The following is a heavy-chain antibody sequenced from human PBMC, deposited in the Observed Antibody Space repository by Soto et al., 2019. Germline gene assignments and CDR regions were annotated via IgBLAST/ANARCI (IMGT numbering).Heavy chain of an antibody. CDR2: INYSGGP. J-gene: IGHJ4*02. D-gene: IGHD5-12*01. Sequence: QLLLQESGPGLVKPSETLSLTCSVSGGSFSTRGYYWAWIRQPPGKGLEWIGSINYSGGPYYNPSLKTRLIIFVDTPKHQFSLKLSSVTAADTAVYYCARTDLSGFDVFDSWGQGTLVTVSS. CDR1: GGSFSTRGYY. CDR3: ARTDLSGFDVFDS. V-gene: IGHV4-39*01.